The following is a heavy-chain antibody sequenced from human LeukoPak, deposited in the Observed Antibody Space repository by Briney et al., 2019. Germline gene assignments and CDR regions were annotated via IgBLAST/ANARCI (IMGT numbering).Heavy chain of an antibody. J-gene: IGHJ5*02. CDR3: AREQGMSDNWFDP. D-gene: IGHD6-13*01. Sequence: SQTLSLTCTVSGGSISSGGYYWSWTRQHPGKGLEWIGYIYYSGSTYYNPSLKSRVTISVDTSKNQFSLKLSSVTAADTAVYYCAREQGMSDNWFDPWGQGTLVTVSS. CDR1: GGSISSGGYY. CDR2: IYYSGST. V-gene: IGHV4-31*03.